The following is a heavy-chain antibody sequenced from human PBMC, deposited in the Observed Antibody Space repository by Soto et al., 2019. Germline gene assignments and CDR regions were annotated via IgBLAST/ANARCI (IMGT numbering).Heavy chain of an antibody. CDR3: AKRYDPGLGDY. J-gene: IGHJ4*02. CDR1: GFTFSSYG. V-gene: IGHV3-30*18. CDR2: ISYDGSNK. Sequence: QVQLVESGGGVVQPGRSLRLSCAASGFTFSSYGMHWVRQAPGKGLEWVAVISYDGSNKYYADSVKGRFTISRDNSKNTLYLQMNSLRAEDTAVYYCAKRYDPGLGDYWGQGTLVTVSS. D-gene: IGHD5-12*01.